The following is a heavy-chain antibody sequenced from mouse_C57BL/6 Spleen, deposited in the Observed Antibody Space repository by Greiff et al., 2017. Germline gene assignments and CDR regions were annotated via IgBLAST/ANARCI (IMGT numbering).Heavy chain of an antibody. J-gene: IGHJ2*01. Sequence: QVQLQQSGAELVRPGTSVKLSCKASGYTFTSYWMHWVKQRPGQGLEWIGVIDPSDSYTNYNQKFKGKATLTVDTSSSTAYMQLSSLTSEDSAVYYCARTDDYDGAFDYWGQGTTLTVSS. D-gene: IGHD2-4*01. V-gene: IGHV1-59*01. CDR1: GYTFTSYW. CDR3: ARTDDYDGAFDY. CDR2: IDPSDSYT.